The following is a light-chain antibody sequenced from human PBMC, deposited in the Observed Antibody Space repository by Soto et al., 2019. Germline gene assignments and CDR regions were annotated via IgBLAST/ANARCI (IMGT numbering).Light chain of an antibody. CDR3: QQYGSSPRT. V-gene: IGKV3-20*01. CDR1: QSVSSNY. J-gene: IGKJ1*01. CDR2: GAS. Sequence: EIVLTQSPGTLSLSPGERATLSCRASQSVSSNYLAWYQQKAGQSPRLLISGASSRATGIPDRFSGSGSGTDFTLTIGRLEPEDFAVYYCQQYGSSPRTFGQGTKVEIK.